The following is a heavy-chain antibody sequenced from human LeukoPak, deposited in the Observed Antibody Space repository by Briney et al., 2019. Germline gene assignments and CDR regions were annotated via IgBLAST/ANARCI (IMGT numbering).Heavy chain of an antibody. J-gene: IGHJ4*02. CDR3: ARQQLSQLYYFDY. CDR2: IYYSGNT. CDR1: GGSISSYY. V-gene: IGHV4-59*01. D-gene: IGHD6-13*01. Sequence: SETLSLTCTVSGGSISSYYWSWIRQPPGQGLEWIGYIYYSGNTNYNPSLKSRVTISVDTSKNQFSLKLSSVTAADTAVYYCARQQLSQLYYFDYWGREPWSPSPQ.